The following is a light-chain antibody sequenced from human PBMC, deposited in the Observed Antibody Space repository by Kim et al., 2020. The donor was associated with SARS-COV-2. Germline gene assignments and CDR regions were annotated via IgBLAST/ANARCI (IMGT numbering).Light chain of an antibody. V-gene: IGLV3-19*01. CDR1: SLRSYY. CDR2: GKN. Sequence: SSELTQDPAVSVALGQTVRITCQGDSLRSYYASWYQQKPGQAPVLVIYGKNNRPSGIPDRFSGSSSGYTASLTITGAQAEDEADYYCNSRDSSGNHHVVF. J-gene: IGLJ2*01. CDR3: NSRDSSGNHHVV.